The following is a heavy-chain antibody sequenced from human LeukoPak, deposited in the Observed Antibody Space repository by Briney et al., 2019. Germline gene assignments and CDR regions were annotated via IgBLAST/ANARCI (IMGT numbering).Heavy chain of an antibody. Sequence: GGSLRLSCAASGFTFSSDAMSWVRQAPGKGLEWVSAISGSGGSTYYADSVKGRFTISRDNSKNTLYLQMNSLRAEDTAVYYCAKISSVGYYFDYWGQGTLVTVSS. CDR2: ISGSGGST. V-gene: IGHV3-23*01. CDR1: GFTFSSDA. D-gene: IGHD3-22*01. CDR3: AKISSVGYYFDY. J-gene: IGHJ4*02.